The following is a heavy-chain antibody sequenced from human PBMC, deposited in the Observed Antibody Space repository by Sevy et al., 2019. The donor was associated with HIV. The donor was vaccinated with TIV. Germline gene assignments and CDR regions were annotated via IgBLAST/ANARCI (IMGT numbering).Heavy chain of an antibody. CDR3: ASAKLWFFGTTRSRGEVEYLQH. CDR1: GFTFSSYS. V-gene: IGHV3-48*02. D-gene: IGHD3-10*01. CDR2: IGSSGTNI. Sequence: GGSLRLSCAASGFTFSSYSMNWVRRAPGKGLEWVSYIGSSGTNIYYGDSVKGRFTISRDNAKNSLYLQMNSLRDEDTATYYCASAKLWFFGTTRSRGEVEYLQHWGQGTLVTVSS. J-gene: IGHJ1*01.